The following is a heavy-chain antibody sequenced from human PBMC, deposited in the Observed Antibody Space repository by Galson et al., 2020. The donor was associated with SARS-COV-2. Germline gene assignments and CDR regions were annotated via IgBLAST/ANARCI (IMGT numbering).Heavy chain of an antibody. J-gene: IGHJ6*02. CDR2: INPSGGST. V-gene: IGHV1-46*01. CDR1: GYPFITYY. CDR3: ARDSGTSTSWYGMDV. Sequence: GESLKISCKASGYPFITYYMHWVRQAPGRGLEWMGIINPSGGSTTYAQKFQGRVTMSRDTSTSTVYMELSSLRFEDTAVYYCARDSGTSTSWYGMDVRGQGTTVTVSS. D-gene: IGHD2-2*01.